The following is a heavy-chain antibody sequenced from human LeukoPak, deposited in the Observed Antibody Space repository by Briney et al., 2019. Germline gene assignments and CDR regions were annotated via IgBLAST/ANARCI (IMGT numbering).Heavy chain of an antibody. J-gene: IGHJ4*02. D-gene: IGHD6-13*01. CDR3: ARMVAAAGNVRYFDY. CDR2: IYSGGST. V-gene: IGHV3-53*01. CDR1: GFTVSSNY. Sequence: PGGSLRLSCAASGFTVSSNYMSWVRQAPGKGLEWVSVIYSGGSTYYADSVKGRFTISRDNSKNTLYLQMNRLRAEDTAVYYCARMVAAAGNVRYFDYWGQGTLVTVSS.